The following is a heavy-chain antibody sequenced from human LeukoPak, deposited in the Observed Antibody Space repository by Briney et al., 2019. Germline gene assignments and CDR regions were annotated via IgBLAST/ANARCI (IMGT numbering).Heavy chain of an antibody. CDR2: VSYNGNT. V-gene: IGHV4-59*08. Sequence: PSETLSLTCTVSGGSISRYYWSWIRQPPGKGLEWIGYVSYNGNTNYNPSLKSRVTISVDTSMNQFSLKLSSVTAADTAVYYCARHSGDSSGYLLDYWGQGTLVTVSS. CDR3: ARHSGDSSGYLLDY. J-gene: IGHJ4*02. D-gene: IGHD3-22*01. CDR1: GGSISRYY.